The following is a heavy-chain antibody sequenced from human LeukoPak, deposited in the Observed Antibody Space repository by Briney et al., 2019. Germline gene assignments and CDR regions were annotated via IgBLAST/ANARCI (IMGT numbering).Heavy chain of an antibody. CDR1: GFTFSSYS. Sequence: PGGSLRLSCAASGFTFSSYSMNWVRQAPGKGLEWVSSISSSSSYIYYADSVKGRFTISRDNAKNSLYLQMNSLRAEDTAVCYCAREVSIAAASLDVWGQGTTVTVSS. D-gene: IGHD6-13*01. CDR3: AREVSIAAASLDV. J-gene: IGHJ6*02. V-gene: IGHV3-21*01. CDR2: ISSSSSYI.